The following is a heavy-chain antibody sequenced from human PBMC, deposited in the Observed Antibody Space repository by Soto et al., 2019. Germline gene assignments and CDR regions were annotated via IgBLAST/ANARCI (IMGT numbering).Heavy chain of an antibody. V-gene: IGHV3-23*05. J-gene: IGHJ5*02. D-gene: IGHD6-19*01. Sequence: GGSLRLSCAASGFTFSNYAMGWVRQAPGKGLEWVSSIDGSGYSTYYADSVKGRFTISRDNSKSTLYLQMNSLRAEDTAVYYCAKDNLAPYSSGREIRIDPWGQGTLVTVSS. CDR1: GFTFSNYA. CDR2: IDGSGYST. CDR3: AKDNLAPYSSGREIRIDP.